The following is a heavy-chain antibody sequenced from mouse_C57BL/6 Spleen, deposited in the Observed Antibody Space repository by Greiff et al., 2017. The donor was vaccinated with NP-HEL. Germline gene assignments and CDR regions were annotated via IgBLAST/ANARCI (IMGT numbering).Heavy chain of an antibody. CDR2: IYPGDGDT. CDR3: AIYYDYVYYFDY. V-gene: IGHV1-82*01. J-gene: IGHJ2*01. Sequence: QVQLQQPGAELVKPGASVKISCKASGYAFSSSWMNWVKQRPGKGLEWIGRIYPGDGDTNYNGKFKGKATLTADKSSSTAYMQLSSLTSEDSAVYFCAIYYDYVYYFDYWGQGTTLTVSS. CDR1: GYAFSSSW. D-gene: IGHD2-4*01.